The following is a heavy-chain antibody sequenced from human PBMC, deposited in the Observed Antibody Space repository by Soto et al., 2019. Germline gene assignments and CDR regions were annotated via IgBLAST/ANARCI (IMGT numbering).Heavy chain of an antibody. CDR3: ARDRGPRTVTSIDY. J-gene: IGHJ4*02. CDR1: GFTFSSYG. V-gene: IGHV3-33*01. D-gene: IGHD4-17*01. Sequence: QVQLVESGGGVVQPGRSLRLSCAASGFTFSSYGMHWVRQAPGEGLEWVALIWYDGSKEYYADSVKGRFTISRDNSKDTLYLQMNSLRAEGTAVYYCARDRGPRTVTSIDYWGQGTLVTVSS. CDR2: IWYDGSKE.